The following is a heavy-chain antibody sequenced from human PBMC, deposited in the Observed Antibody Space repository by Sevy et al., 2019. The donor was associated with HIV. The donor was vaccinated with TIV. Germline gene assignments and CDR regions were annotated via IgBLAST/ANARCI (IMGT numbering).Heavy chain of an antibody. V-gene: IGHV3-30-3*01. CDR3: ATLFLRGIAVAAAVPDY. CDR1: GFTFSSYA. CDR2: ISYDGSNK. Sequence: GGSLRLSCAASGFTFSSYAMHWVRQAPGKGLEWVAVISYDGSNKYYADSVKGRFTISRDNSKNTLYLQMNSLRAEDTAVYYCATLFLRGIAVAAAVPDYWGQGTLVTVSS. D-gene: IGHD6-19*01. J-gene: IGHJ4*02.